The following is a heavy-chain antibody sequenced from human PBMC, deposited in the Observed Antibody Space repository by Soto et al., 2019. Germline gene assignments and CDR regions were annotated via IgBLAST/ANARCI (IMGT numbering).Heavy chain of an antibody. J-gene: IGHJ6*02. Sequence: SETLSLTCTVSGGTISSGHYYWSWIRQHPGKGLEWIGYVYYSGNTYYNPSLKSRVSISVDTSNKEFSLKLRSVTAADTAVYYCARDRYSNSNYYYYGMDVWGQGTTVTVSS. CDR3: ARDRYSNSNYYYYGMDV. CDR1: GGTISSGHYY. V-gene: IGHV4-31*03. CDR2: VYYSGNT. D-gene: IGHD6-6*01.